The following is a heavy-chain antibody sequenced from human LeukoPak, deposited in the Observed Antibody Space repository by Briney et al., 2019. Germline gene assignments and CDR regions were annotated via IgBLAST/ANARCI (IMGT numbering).Heavy chain of an antibody. CDR3: AKGRRGCSSTSCYYGSDI. CDR2: ISGSGGST. V-gene: IGHV3-23*01. D-gene: IGHD2-2*01. Sequence: GGSLTLSCAASGFTFSSYAMSWVRQAPGKGLEWVSGISGSGGSTYYADPVKGRFTISRDNSKNTLYLQMNSLRAADTAVYFCAKGRRGCSSTSCYYGSDIWGQGTMVTVSS. J-gene: IGHJ3*02. CDR1: GFTFSSYA.